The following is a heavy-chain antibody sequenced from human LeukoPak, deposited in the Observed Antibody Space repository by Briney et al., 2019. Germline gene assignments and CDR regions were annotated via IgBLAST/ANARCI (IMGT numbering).Heavy chain of an antibody. CDR2: ISYDGSNK. D-gene: IGHD3-10*01. J-gene: IGHJ4*02. V-gene: IGHV3-30*03. CDR1: GFTFSSYW. CDR3: ARARITMVRGAIDY. Sequence: GGSLRLSCAASGFTFSSYWMHWVRQAPGKGLEWVAVISYDGSNKYYADSVKGRFTISRDNSKNTLYLQMNSLRAEDTAVYYCARARITMVRGAIDYWGQGTLVTVSS.